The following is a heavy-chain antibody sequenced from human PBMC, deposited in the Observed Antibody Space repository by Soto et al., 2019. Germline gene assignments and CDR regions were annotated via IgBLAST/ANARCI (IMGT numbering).Heavy chain of an antibody. J-gene: IGHJ4*02. CDR1: GYTFTSYD. CDR3: ARERSGYFAF. CDR2: MKPNSGNT. V-gene: IGHV1-8*01. Sequence: QVQLVQSGAEVKKPGASVKVSCKASGYTFTSYDINWVRQATGQGLEWMGWMKPNSGNTGYAQKFQGRVTMTRNTSIGTAYLGLRSLSAEGTAVYYGARERSGYFAFWGQGPLVTVSS. D-gene: IGHD1-1*01.